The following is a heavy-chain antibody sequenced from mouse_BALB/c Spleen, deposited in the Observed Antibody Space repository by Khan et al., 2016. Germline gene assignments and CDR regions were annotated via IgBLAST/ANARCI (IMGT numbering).Heavy chain of an antibody. V-gene: IGHV3-6*02. CDR3: AREPFYYYGSSYWYFDV. D-gene: IGHD1-1*01. CDR1: GYSITSGYY. J-gene: IGHJ1*01. CDR2: ISYDGSN. Sequence: EVQLVESGPGLVKPSQSLSLTCSVTGYSITSGYYWNWIRQFPGNKLEWMGYISYDGSNNYNPSLKNRISITRDTSKNQFFLKLNSVTTEDTATYYCAREPFYYYGSSYWYFDVCGAGTTVTISS.